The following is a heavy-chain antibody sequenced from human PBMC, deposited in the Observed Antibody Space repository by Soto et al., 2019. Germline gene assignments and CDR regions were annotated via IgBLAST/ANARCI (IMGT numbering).Heavy chain of an antibody. D-gene: IGHD3-10*02. CDR2: INPTDDST. CDR1: GYTFNNYF. J-gene: IGHJ4*02. CDR3: ARRMLPGYSFDY. V-gene: IGHV1-46*02. Sequence: QVQLVQSGAEVKKPGASVKVSCKAPGYTFNNYFMHWVRQAPGQGLEWMGMINPTDDSTRYAPKFQGRVTMTGDTSTSTVSMELSRLRSEDTAVYYCARRMLPGYSFDYWGQGTLVTVSS.